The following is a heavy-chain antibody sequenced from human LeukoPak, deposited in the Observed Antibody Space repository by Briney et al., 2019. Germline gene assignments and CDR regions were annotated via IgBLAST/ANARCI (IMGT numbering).Heavy chain of an antibody. J-gene: IGHJ4*02. CDR2: INPKSGGT. Sequence: ASVKVSCKASGYTFTGYYMHWVRQAAGQGLEWMGWINPKSGGTNYAQKFQGRVTMTGDTSISTAYMEVSRMTSDDTAVYYCATSGGTSGPELDYWGQGTLVTVSS. CDR3: ATSGGTSGPELDY. D-gene: IGHD3-3*01. V-gene: IGHV1-2*02. CDR1: GYTFTGYY.